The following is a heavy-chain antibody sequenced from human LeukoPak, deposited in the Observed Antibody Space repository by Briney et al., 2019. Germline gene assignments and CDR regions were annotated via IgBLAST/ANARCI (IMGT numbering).Heavy chain of an antibody. V-gene: IGHV4-39*01. CDR3: ARGDHGLSNSIGP. Sequence: NPSETLSLTCTVSTGSISSSSYYWGWIRQPPGKGLEWIGNMYYSGSIYYNPSLKSRVTISVDTSKNQFSLKLSSVTAADTAVYYCARGDHGLSNSIGPWGQGTLVTVSS. J-gene: IGHJ5*02. CDR1: TGSISSSSYY. D-gene: IGHD4-23*01. CDR2: MYYSGSI.